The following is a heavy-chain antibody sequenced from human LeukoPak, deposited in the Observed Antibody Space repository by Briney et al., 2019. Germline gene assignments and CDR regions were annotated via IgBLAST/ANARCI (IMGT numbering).Heavy chain of an antibody. Sequence: ASVKVSCKASGYTFTSYGISWVRQAPGQGLEWMGWISAYNGNTNYAQKLQGRVTMTTDISTSTAYMELRSLRFDDTAVYYCARDFAWGSGGAPIDDNWLDPWGQGILVTVSS. V-gene: IGHV1-18*01. J-gene: IGHJ5*02. CDR1: GYTFTSYG. CDR2: ISAYNGNT. CDR3: ARDFAWGSGGAPIDDNWLDP. D-gene: IGHD7-27*01.